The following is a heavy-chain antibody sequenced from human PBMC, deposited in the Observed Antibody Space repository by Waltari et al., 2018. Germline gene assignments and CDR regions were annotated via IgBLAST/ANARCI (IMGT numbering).Heavy chain of an antibody. D-gene: IGHD3-3*01. CDR2: IRNRAYGGTA. V-gene: IGHV3-49*04. CDR3: SRSFHDFWRNYFYYYMDV. J-gene: IGHJ6*03. Sequence: EVQVVESGGDLVQPGQSLRLSCRTSGFTFGDFPMSWVRQVPGRGLEWIGFIRNRAYGGTAEYAASVKGRFIISRDDSQSIAYLQMNSLKTEDTAVYFCSRSFHDFWRNYFYYYMDVWGKGTTVTVSS. CDR1: GFTFGDFP.